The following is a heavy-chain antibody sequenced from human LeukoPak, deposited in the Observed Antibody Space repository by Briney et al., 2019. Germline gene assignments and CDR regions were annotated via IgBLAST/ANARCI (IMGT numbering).Heavy chain of an antibody. CDR3: ASLKASIVGATTGFGAFDI. CDR2: INPNSGGT. D-gene: IGHD1-26*01. Sequence: ASVKVSCKASGYTFAGYYMHLVRQAPGQGLEWMGWINPNSGGTNYAQKFQGRVTMTRDTSISTAYMELSRLRSDDTAVYYCASLKASIVGATTGFGAFDIWGQGTMVTVSS. V-gene: IGHV1-2*02. J-gene: IGHJ3*02. CDR1: GYTFAGYY.